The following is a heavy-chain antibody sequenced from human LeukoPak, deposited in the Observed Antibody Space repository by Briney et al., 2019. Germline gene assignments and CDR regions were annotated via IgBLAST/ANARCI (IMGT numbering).Heavy chain of an antibody. D-gene: IGHD3-22*01. CDR3: ARDLDYFDSSGYFFDI. V-gene: IGHV4-59*12. Sequence: SETLSLTCTVSGGSISSYYWSWIRQPPGKGLEWIGYIYYSVSTNNNPSLKSRVTISVDTSKNQLSLRLSSVTAADTAVYYCARDLDYFDSSGYFFDIWGQGTMVTVSS. CDR1: GGSISSYY. J-gene: IGHJ3*02. CDR2: IYYSVST.